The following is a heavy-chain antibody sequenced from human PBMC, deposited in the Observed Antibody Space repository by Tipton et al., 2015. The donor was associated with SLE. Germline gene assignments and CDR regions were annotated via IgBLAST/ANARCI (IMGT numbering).Heavy chain of an antibody. D-gene: IGHD3-3*01. J-gene: IGHJ3*02. V-gene: IGHV3-9*01. CDR3: AKGITIFGVVAPLDI. CDR1: GFTFDDYA. Sequence: SLRLSCAASGFTFDDYAMHWVRQAPGKGLEWVSGISWNSGSIGYADSVKGRFTISRDNAKNSLYLQMNSLRAEDTALYYCAKGITIFGVVAPLDIWGQGTMVTVSS. CDR2: ISWNSGSI.